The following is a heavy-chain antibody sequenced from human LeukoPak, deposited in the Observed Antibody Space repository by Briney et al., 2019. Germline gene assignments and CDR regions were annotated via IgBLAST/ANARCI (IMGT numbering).Heavy chain of an antibody. CDR3: ARDDCGGDCYYNYYFDY. D-gene: IGHD2-21*02. V-gene: IGHV4-4*07. CDR2: IYTSGST. J-gene: IGHJ4*02. Sequence: PSETLSLTCTVSGGSISSYYWSWIRQPAGKGLEWIGRIYTSGSTNYNPSLKSRVSMSVDTSKNQFSLKLSSVTAADTAVYYCARDDCGGDCYYNYYFDYRGQGTLVTVSS. CDR1: GGSISSYY.